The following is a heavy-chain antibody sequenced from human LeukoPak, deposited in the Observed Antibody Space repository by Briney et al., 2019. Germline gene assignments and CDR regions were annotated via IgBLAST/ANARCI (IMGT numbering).Heavy chain of an antibody. CDR1: GFTFNYYG. V-gene: IGHV3-21*01. D-gene: IGHD4-23*01. Sequence: PGGSLRLSCAASGFTFNYYGMNWVRQAPGKGLEWVSSISRTSTYIYYTDSVKGRFTISRDNTKNSLYLQMNSLRAEDTAVYYCARVDADYGGHRPRGFDYWGQGTLVTVSS. J-gene: IGHJ4*02. CDR3: ARVDADYGGHRPRGFDY. CDR2: ISRTSTYI.